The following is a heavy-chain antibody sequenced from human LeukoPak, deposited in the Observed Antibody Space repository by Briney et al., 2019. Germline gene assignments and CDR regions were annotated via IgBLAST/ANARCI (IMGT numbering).Heavy chain of an antibody. CDR1: GGSISSSSYY. CDR2: MSYSGNT. CDR3: ARRKGGYSYYYYYMDV. V-gene: IGHV4-39*01. J-gene: IGHJ6*03. D-gene: IGHD4-23*01. Sequence: PSETLSLTCTVSGGSISSSSYYWGWIPQPPGKGLEWIGGMSYSGNTYYNPSLKSRVTIYVDTSKNQFTLKLSSVTAADTAVYYCARRKGGYSYYYYYMDVWGKGTTVTVSS.